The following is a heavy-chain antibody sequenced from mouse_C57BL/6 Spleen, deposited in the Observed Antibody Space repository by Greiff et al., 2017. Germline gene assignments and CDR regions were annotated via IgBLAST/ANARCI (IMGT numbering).Heavy chain of an antibody. J-gene: IGHJ2*01. D-gene: IGHD1-1*01. Sequence: EVHLVESGGGLVQPGGSLSLSCAASGFTFTDYYMSWVRQPPGKALEWLGFIRNKANGYTTEYSASVKGRFTISRDNSQIILYLQMNALRAEDSATYYCARYPYYYFGYWGQGTTLTVSS. CDR1: GFTFTDYY. V-gene: IGHV7-3*01. CDR3: ARYPYYYFGY. CDR2: IRNKANGYTT.